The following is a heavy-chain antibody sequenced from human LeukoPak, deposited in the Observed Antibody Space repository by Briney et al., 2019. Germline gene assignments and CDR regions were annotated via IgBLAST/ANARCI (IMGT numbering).Heavy chain of an antibody. CDR3: AHIAVSGSIDY. CDR1: GFTFDDSA. V-gene: IGHV3-43*02. J-gene: IGHJ4*02. CDR2: ISGDGGST. Sequence: GGSLRLSCAASGFTFDDSAMHWVPQAPGKGLEWASLISGDGGSTYYGDSVKGRFTISRDNSTNSLYLQMNSLRTEDTALYYCAHIAVSGSIDYWGQGTLVTVSS. D-gene: IGHD6-19*01.